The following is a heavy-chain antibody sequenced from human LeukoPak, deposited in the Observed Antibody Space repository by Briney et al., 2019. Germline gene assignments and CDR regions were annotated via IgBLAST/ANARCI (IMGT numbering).Heavy chain of an antibody. D-gene: IGHD5-18*01. CDR1: GFTFSSYE. V-gene: IGHV3-48*03. J-gene: IGHJ3*02. Sequence: GGSLRLSCAASGFTFSSYEMNWVRQAPGKGLEWVSYISSSGSTIYYADSVKGRFTISRDNAKNSLYLQMNSRRAEDTAVYYCARDNKYSLGAFDIWGQGTMVTVSS. CDR3: ARDNKYSLGAFDI. CDR2: ISSSGSTI.